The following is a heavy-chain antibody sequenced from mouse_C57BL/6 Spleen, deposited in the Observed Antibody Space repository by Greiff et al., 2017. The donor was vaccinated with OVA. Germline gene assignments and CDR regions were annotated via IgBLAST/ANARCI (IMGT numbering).Heavy chain of an antibody. CDR2: INPSSGYT. CDR1: GYTFTSYW. V-gene: IGHV1-7*01. Sequence: QVQLQQSGAELAKPGASVKLSCKASGYTFTSYWMHWVKQRPGQGLEWIGYINPSSGYTKYNQKFKDKATLTADKSSSTAYMQLSSLTYEDSAVYYCAFIYYDYDDYFDYWGQGTTLTVSS. CDR3: AFIYYDYDDYFDY. J-gene: IGHJ2*01. D-gene: IGHD2-4*01.